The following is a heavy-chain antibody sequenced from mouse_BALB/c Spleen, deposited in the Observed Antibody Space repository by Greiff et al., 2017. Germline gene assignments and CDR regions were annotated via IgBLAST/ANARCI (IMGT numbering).Heavy chain of an antibody. V-gene: IGHV2-9*02. CDR2: IWAGGST. CDR1: GFSLTSYG. CDR3: ARDRTTVAYYFDY. Sequence: VMLVESGPGLVAPSQSLSITCTVSGFSLTSYGVHWVRQPPGKGLEWLGVIWAGGSTNYNSALMSRLSISKDNSKSQVFLKMNSLQTDDTAMYYCARDRTTVAYYFDYWGQGTTLTVSS. D-gene: IGHD1-1*01. J-gene: IGHJ2*01.